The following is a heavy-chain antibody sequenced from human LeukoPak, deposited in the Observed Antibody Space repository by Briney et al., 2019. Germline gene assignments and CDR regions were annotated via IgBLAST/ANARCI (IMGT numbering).Heavy chain of an antibody. D-gene: IGHD6-19*01. CDR1: GGSISSYY. J-gene: IGHJ6*02. Sequence: PSETLSLTCTVSGGSISSYYWSWIRQPPGKGLEGIGYIYYSGSTNYNPSLKSRVTISVDTSKNQFSLKLSSVTAADTAVYYCARAVAGTFDYYYYGMDVWGQGTTVTVSS. CDR3: ARAVAGTFDYYYYGMDV. V-gene: IGHV4-59*08. CDR2: IYYSGST.